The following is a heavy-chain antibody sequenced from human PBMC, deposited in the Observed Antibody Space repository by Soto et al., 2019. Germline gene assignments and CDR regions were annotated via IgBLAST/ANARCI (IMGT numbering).Heavy chain of an antibody. CDR3: AKDPGYDILTGYPTSDY. V-gene: IGHV3-23*01. Sequence: GGSLRLSCAASGFTFSSYAMSWVRQAPGKGLEWVSAISGSGGSTYYADSVKGRFTISRDNSKNTLYLQMNSLRAEDTAVYYCAKDPGYDILTGYPTSDYWGQGTLVTVSS. CDR2: ISGSGGST. J-gene: IGHJ4*02. D-gene: IGHD3-9*01. CDR1: GFTFSSYA.